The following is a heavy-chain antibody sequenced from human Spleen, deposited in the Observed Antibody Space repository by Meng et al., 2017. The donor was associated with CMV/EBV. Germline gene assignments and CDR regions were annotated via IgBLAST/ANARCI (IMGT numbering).Heavy chain of an antibody. CDR2: ISDTGSSI. CDR3: ARGREGDYYDSSGYYY. J-gene: IGHJ4*02. V-gene: IGHV3-48*04. Sequence: GGSLRLSCAASGFSFSSYSMNWVRQAPGKGLEWVSFISDTGSSIYYANSVKGRFTVSRDNAKNSLFLQMNSLRAEDTAVYYCARGREGDYYDSSGYYYWGQGTLVTVSS. D-gene: IGHD3-22*01. CDR1: GFSFSSYS.